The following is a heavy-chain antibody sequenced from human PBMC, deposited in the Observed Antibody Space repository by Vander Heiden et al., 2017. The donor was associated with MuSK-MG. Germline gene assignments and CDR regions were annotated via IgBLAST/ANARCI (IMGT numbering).Heavy chain of an antibody. Sequence: EVQLVESGGGLVQPGGSLRLSCAASGFTVSSHYMSWVRQAPGKGLEWVSVIYSGGSTYYADSVKGRLTISRDNSKNTLYLQMNSLRAEDTAVYYCARDRSHCSGGSCYHWYFDLWGRGTLVTVSS. CDR1: GFTVSSHY. D-gene: IGHD2-15*01. CDR3: ARDRSHCSGGSCYHWYFDL. J-gene: IGHJ2*01. CDR2: IYSGGST. V-gene: IGHV3-66*01.